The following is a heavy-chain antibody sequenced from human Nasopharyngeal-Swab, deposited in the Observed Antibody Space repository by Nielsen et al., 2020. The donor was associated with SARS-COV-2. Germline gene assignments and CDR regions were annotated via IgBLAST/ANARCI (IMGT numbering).Heavy chain of an antibody. CDR2: IKQDGSEK. CDR1: GITFSRYW. V-gene: IGHV3-7*01. J-gene: IGHJ4*02. CDR3: ARGPGSWYSLDY. Sequence: GESLKISCAASGITFSRYWMSWVRQAPGKGLEWVANIKQDGSEKYYVDSVKGRFTISRDNAKNSLYLQMNSLRAKDTAVYYCARGPGSWYSLDYWGQGTLVTVSS. D-gene: IGHD6-13*01.